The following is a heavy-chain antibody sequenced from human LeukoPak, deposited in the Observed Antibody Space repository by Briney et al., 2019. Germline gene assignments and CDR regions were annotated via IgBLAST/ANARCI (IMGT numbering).Heavy chain of an antibody. CDR2: IYSSGST. J-gene: IGHJ6*03. V-gene: IGHV4-59*01. CDR3: GRVFDSGSKPYFYYMDV. CDR1: GGSIRGYY. Sequence: PSETLSLTCNVSGGSIRGYYWSWIRQPPGKGLEWIGYIYSSGSTNYNPSLKSRVTMSVDTSKNQFSLKVSFVTAADTAVFYCGRVFDSGSKPYFYYMDVGGKGTTVTISS. D-gene: IGHD3-10*01.